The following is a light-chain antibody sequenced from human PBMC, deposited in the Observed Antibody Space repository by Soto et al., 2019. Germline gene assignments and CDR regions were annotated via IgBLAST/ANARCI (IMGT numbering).Light chain of an antibody. V-gene: IGKV1-6*01. CDR1: QGIRSA. Sequence: IQMTQSPSSLSASVGDRVTITCRASQGIRSALGWYQQKPGKVPKLLIYAASTLQSGVPSRFSGSGFGTDFTLTINSLQPEDFATYYCLLDYAYFWAFGQGTKV. CDR2: AAS. J-gene: IGKJ1*01. CDR3: LLDYAYFWA.